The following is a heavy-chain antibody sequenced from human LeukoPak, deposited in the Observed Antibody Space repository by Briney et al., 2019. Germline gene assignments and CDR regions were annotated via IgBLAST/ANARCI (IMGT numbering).Heavy chain of an antibody. J-gene: IGHJ3*02. D-gene: IGHD1-26*01. CDR1: GDSVSSNSAA. V-gene: IGHV6-1*01. CDR2: TYYRSKWYN. CDR3: ARVPRWEPSPPFVFDI. Sequence: SQTLSLTCAISGDSVSSNSAAWNWIGQSPSRGLEWLGRTYYRSKWYNDYAVSVKSRITINPDTSKNQFSLQLNSVTPEDTAVYYCARVPRWEPSPPFVFDIWGQGTMVTVSS.